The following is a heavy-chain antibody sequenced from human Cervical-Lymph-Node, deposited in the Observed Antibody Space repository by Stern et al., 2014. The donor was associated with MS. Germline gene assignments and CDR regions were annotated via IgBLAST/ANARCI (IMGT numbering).Heavy chain of an antibody. J-gene: IGHJ4*02. Sequence: VQLVESGGGVVQHGRSLRLSCAASGFTFSYHAMHWVRQAPGNGLEWVAVISYDGSDNYYAGSGKGRFTLSRDNSKNTLYLQMNSLRAEDTAVYYCARGGAVTSSEYYFDYWGQGTLVTVSS. CDR1: GFTFSYHA. CDR3: ARGGAVTSSEYYFDY. V-gene: IGHV3-30*01. CDR2: ISYDGSDN. D-gene: IGHD4-17*01.